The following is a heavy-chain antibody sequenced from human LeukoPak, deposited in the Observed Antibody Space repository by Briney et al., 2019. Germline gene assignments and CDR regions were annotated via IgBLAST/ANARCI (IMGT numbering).Heavy chain of an antibody. CDR2: INSDGSST. Sequence: PGGSLRLSCAASGFTFSSYWMHWVRQAPGKGLVWVSRINSDGSSTSYADSVKGRFTISRDNAKNTLYLQMNSLRAEDTAVYYCALYRIDVVVGGDYWGQGTLVTVSS. D-gene: IGHD2-15*01. CDR1: GFTFSSYW. CDR3: ALYRIDVVVGGDY. V-gene: IGHV3-74*01. J-gene: IGHJ4*02.